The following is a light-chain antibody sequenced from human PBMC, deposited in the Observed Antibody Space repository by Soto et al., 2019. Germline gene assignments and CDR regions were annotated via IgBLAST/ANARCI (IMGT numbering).Light chain of an antibody. J-gene: IGKJ1*01. CDR1: QSVTSTY. CDR3: QQYGTSWT. V-gene: IGKV3-20*01. CDR2: GAS. Sequence: EIVLTQSPGTLSLSPGHRATLSCWASQSVTSTYLAWYQQKPGQAPRLLIYGASSRATGIPDRFSGSGSGTNFTLTISRLEPDDFALYYCQQYGTSWTFGQGTKVEIK.